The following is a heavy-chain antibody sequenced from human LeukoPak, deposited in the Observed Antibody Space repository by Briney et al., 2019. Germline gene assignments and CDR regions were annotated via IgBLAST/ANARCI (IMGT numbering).Heavy chain of an antibody. CDR3: ARLYTSSWAYWFDS. CDR1: AGSISSTY. J-gene: IGHJ5*01. CDR2: IYYSGST. D-gene: IGHD6-13*01. Sequence: SQSLSLTCTVSAGSISSTYCGWIRQPPWHGLELVAYIYYSGSTNYNPSLKSRVTISIDTSKNQFSLRLSSVTAADTAVYYCARLYTSSWAYWFDSWGQGTLVTVSS. V-gene: IGHV4-59*01.